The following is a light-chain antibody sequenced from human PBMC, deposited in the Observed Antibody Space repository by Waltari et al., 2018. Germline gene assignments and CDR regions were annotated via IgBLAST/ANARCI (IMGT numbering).Light chain of an antibody. Sequence: QSALTQPASVSGSPGQSLTISCTGTSSDVGGYNYVPWYQQHPGKAPKLMIYDVTNRPSGVSNRFSGSKSGNTASLTISGLQAEDEADYYCSSYTSSGTGVLFGGGTKLSVL. J-gene: IGLJ2*01. CDR1: SSDVGGYNY. CDR2: DVT. CDR3: SSYTSSGTGVL. V-gene: IGLV2-14*03.